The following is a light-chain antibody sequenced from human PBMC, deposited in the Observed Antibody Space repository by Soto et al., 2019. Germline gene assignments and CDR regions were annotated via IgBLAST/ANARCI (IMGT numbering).Light chain of an antibody. CDR1: QDLSRW. Sequence: DVHMTQSPPSVSASVGDRVTITCRASQDLSRWLAWYQQRPGKAPKALIYAAASLQSGVPSRFRGSGAGTEYTITIDSLQPEDLATSYWHQATIFPQPFGHGTTVVI. V-gene: IGKV1-12*01. CDR3: HQATIFPQP. J-gene: IGKJ1*01. CDR2: AAA.